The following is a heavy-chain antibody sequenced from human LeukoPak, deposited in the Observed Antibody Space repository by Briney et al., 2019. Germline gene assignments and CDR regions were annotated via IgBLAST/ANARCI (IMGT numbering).Heavy chain of an antibody. J-gene: IGHJ4*02. D-gene: IGHD4-17*01. CDR3: ATLYGDYGVY. CDR1: GFTFSSYG. V-gene: IGHV3-30*03. CDR2: ISYDGSNK. Sequence: PGGSLRLSCAASGFTFSSYGMHWVRQAPGKGLEWVAGISYDGSNKYYADSVKGRFTISRDNSKNTLYLQMNSLRAEDTAVYYCATLYGDYGVYWGQGTLVTVSS.